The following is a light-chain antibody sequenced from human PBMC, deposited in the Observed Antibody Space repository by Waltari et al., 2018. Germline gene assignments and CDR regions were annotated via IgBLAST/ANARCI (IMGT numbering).Light chain of an antibody. V-gene: IGKV3-20*01. CDR3: QQYGGSPRT. Sequence: EIVLTQSPGTLSLSPGERATLSCRASQSISNNYVGWYQQHPGQAPRLLIYSASRRATGSPDRFSGSGSGTDFTLTITRLEPEDFAVYYCQQYGGSPRTFGQGTWVDVK. CDR1: QSISNNY. J-gene: IGKJ1*01. CDR2: SAS.